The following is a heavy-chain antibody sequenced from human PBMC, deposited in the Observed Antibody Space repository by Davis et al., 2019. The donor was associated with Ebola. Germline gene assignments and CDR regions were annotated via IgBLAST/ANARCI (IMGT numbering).Heavy chain of an antibody. J-gene: IGHJ6*02. Sequence: GGSLRLSCAASGFTFSSYEMNWVRQAPGKGLEWVSYISSSGSTIYYADSVKGRFTISRDNSKNTLYLQMNSLRAEDTAVYYCAKDLCSGGSCYPYYYGMDVWGQGTTVTVSS. CDR1: GFTFSSYE. CDR3: AKDLCSGGSCYPYYYGMDV. V-gene: IGHV3-48*03. CDR2: ISSSGSTI. D-gene: IGHD2-15*01.